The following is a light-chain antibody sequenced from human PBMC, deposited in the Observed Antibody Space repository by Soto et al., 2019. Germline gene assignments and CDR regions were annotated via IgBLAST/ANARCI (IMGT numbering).Light chain of an antibody. V-gene: IGKV3-20*01. J-gene: IGKJ2*01. CDR3: QQYDSSPVT. CDR2: GAS. CDR1: QSVSSSY. Sequence: ENVLTQSPGTLSLSPGERATLSCRASQSVSSSYLTWYQKKPGQAPRLLIYGASSRATDIPDRFSGSGSGTDFTLTTSRLEPEDFAVYYCQQYDSSPVTFGQGTKLEIK.